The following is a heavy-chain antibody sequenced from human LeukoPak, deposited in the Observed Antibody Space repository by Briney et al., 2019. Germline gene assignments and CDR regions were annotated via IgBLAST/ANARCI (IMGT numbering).Heavy chain of an antibody. Sequence: SETLSLTCTVSGGSINSGSYYWSWIRQPAGKGLEWIGRIYTSGSTNYNPSLKSRVTISVDTSKNQFSLKLSSVTAADTAVYYCARQSYVSAAGPHFDYWGQGTLVTVSS. D-gene: IGHD6-13*01. CDR3: ARQSYVSAAGPHFDY. CDR1: GGSINSGSYY. J-gene: IGHJ4*02. V-gene: IGHV4-61*02. CDR2: IYTSGST.